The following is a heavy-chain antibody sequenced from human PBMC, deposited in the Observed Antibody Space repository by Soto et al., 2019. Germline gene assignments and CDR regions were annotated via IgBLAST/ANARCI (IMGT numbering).Heavy chain of an antibody. CDR1: GDSVSSFGSY. CDR2: IYYSELT. J-gene: IGHJ6*02. V-gene: IGHV4-31*03. Sequence: SETLSLTCIVSGDSVSSFGSYWTWIRQRPGKGLEWIGYIYYSELTDYNPSLKSRVAISLDTSRNQFSLQLTSVTVADTAVYYCARDYIVVVPAAPGYYYYGMDVWGQGTTVTVSS. CDR3: ARDYIVVVPAAPGYYYYGMDV. D-gene: IGHD2-2*01.